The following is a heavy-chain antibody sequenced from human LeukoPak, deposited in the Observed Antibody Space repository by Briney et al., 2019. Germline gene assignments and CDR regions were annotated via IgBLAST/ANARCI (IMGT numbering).Heavy chain of an antibody. CDR2: ITSGSSHI. J-gene: IGHJ3*02. CDR3: AREWYYYDSSGYYPGIDAFDI. CDR1: GFTFSSYN. Sequence: SGGSLRLSCTASGFTFSSYNMNWVRQTPGQGLEWVSSITSGSSHIYYADSVKGRFTISRDNAKSSLYLQMNSLRAEDTAVYYCAREWYYYDSSGYYPGIDAFDIWGQGTMVTVSS. V-gene: IGHV3-21*01. D-gene: IGHD3-22*01.